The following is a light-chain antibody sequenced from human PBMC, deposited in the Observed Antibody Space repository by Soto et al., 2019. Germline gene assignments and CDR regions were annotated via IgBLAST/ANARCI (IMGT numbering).Light chain of an antibody. V-gene: IGLV2-8*01. Sequence: QSALTQPPSASGSPGQSVTISCTGSSSDVGHSNFVSWYQQHPGKGPKLIIYEVSKRPSGVPDRFSGSKSGNTASLSVSGLQDEDEADYFCNAHADNGKHVFGTGTKVTVL. CDR2: EVS. CDR1: SSDVGHSNF. J-gene: IGLJ1*01. CDR3: NAHADNGKHV.